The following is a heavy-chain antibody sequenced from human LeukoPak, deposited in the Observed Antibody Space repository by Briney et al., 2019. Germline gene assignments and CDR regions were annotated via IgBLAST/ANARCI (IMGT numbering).Heavy chain of an antibody. D-gene: IGHD6-13*01. Sequence: SETLSLTCTVSGGSINDYCWTWIRQPSGQGLEWLGRIHTGGSTNYNPSLRRRLTMSVDTSKNQFSLKLSSVTAADTAVYYCASQRKYSTSWPFFDYWGQGTLVTVSS. CDR2: IHTGGST. CDR1: GGSINDYC. V-gene: IGHV4-4*07. CDR3: ASQRKYSTSWPFFDY. J-gene: IGHJ4*02.